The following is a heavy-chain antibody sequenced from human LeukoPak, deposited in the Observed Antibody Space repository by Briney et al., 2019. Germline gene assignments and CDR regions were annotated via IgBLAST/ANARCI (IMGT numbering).Heavy chain of an antibody. Sequence: TGASLRLSCAASGFTFSSYAMSWVRQAPGKGLEWVSAISGSGGSTYYADSVKGRFTISRDNSKNTLYLQMNSLRAEDTAVYYCVKGSSGYYYVAFDIWGQGTMVTVSS. CDR2: ISGSGGST. V-gene: IGHV3-23*01. CDR1: GFTFSSYA. D-gene: IGHD3-22*01. J-gene: IGHJ3*02. CDR3: VKGSSGYYYVAFDI.